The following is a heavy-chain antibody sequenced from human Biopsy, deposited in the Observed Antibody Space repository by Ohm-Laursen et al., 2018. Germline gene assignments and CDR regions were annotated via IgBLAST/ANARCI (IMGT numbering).Heavy chain of an antibody. J-gene: IGHJ4*02. CDR1: GDSVSSGSFY. CDR3: ARGMRSSGWPYFDT. D-gene: IGHD6-19*01. V-gene: IGHV4-61*01. Sequence: ETLSLTCTVSGDSVSSGSFYWTWIRQPPGQGLEYIGYIYDRGSTANYNPSLESRVTMSVDMPKNQFSLKLSSVTAADTAIYYCARGMRSSGWPYFDTWGQGTLVTVSS. CDR2: IYDRGSTA.